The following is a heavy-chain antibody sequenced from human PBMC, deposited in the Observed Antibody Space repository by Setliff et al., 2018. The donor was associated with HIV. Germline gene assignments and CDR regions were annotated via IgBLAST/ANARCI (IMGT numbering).Heavy chain of an antibody. J-gene: IGHJ4*02. CDR2: VNHGDYSN. CDR3: ATRLLGYRGLSY. CDR1: GYSFATYP. D-gene: IGHD5-12*01. Sequence: GASLKISCRTSGYSFATYPINWLRLLPEKGLAWMDTVNHGDYSNREHPSFQGQVIISADTSVRTTHLQWSTLKASDTAIYYCATRLLGYRGLSYLGQGTSVTVSS. V-gene: IGHV5-51*01.